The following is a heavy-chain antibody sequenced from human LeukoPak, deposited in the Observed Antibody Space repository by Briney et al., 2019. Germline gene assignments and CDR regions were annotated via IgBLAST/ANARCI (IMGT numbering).Heavy chain of an antibody. D-gene: IGHD2-15*01. CDR2: ISGSGGST. CDR3: AKVVGGSLGYYFDY. V-gene: IGHV3-23*01. CDR1: GFTFSSYA. J-gene: IGHJ4*02. Sequence: GGSLRLSCAASGFTFSSYAMSWVRQAPGKGLEWVSAISGSGGSTYYADSVKGRFTISRDNSKNTLYLQMNGLRAEDTAVYYCAKVVGGSLGYYFDYWGQGTLVTVSS.